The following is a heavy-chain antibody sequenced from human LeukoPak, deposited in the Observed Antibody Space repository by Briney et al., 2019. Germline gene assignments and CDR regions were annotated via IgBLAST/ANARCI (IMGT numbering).Heavy chain of an antibody. CDR2: ISYSSSTI. D-gene: IGHD2-2*01. V-gene: IGHV3-48*03. CDR3: ARPYCSSSSCYWYFDY. CDR1: GFTFSSYE. J-gene: IGHJ4*02. Sequence: GGSLRLSCAASGFTFSSYEMNWVRQAPGKGREWVSSISYSSSTIYYADSVKGRFTISRDNAKNSLYLQMNSLRAEDTAVYHCARPYCSSSSCYWYFDYWGQGTQVTVSS.